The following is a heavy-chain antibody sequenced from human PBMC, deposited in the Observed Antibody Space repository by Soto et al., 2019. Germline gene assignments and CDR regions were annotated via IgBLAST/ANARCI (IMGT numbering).Heavy chain of an antibody. CDR3: TRANWYSEY. CDR2: VYSNGIT. J-gene: IGHJ4*02. D-gene: IGHD7-27*01. Sequence: QVQLQESGPGLVKPSETLSLTCTVSGGSINNHYWSWIRQPPGKGLEWLGYVYSNGITNYNPSLESGVTMSVVTSKNQVSLNLTSLTAADTAIYFCTRANWYSEYWGQGTLVTVSS. CDR1: GGSINNHY. V-gene: IGHV4-59*11.